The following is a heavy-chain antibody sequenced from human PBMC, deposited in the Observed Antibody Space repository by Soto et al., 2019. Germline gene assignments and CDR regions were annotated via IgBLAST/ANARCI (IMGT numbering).Heavy chain of an antibody. Sequence: GGSLRLSCAASGFTFSDYWMHWVRQAPGKGLVWVSRVDSDGSITTYADSVRGRFTISRDNAKNTLYLHMNNLRAEDTAVYYCARVRVCSGGTCYSNFDYWGQGTLVTVSS. CDR2: VDSDGSIT. J-gene: IGHJ4*02. CDR3: ARVRVCSGGTCYSNFDY. D-gene: IGHD2-15*01. CDR1: GFTFSDYW. V-gene: IGHV3-74*01.